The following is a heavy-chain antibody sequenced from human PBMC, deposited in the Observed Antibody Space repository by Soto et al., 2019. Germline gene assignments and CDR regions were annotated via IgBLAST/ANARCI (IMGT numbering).Heavy chain of an antibody. CDR3: ARSAYNMVRGVTFAY. D-gene: IGHD3-10*01. J-gene: IGHJ4*02. CDR1: GFTFSSYG. V-gene: IGHV3-33*01. CDR2: IWYDGSNK. Sequence: GGSLRLSCAASGFTFSSYGMHWVRQAPGKGLEWVAVIWYDGSNKYYADSVKGRFTISRDNSKNTLYLQMNSLRAEDTAVYYCARSAYNMVRGVTFAYWGQGTLVTVSS.